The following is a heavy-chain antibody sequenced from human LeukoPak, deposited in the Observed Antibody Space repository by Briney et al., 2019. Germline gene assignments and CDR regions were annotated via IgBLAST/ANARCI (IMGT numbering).Heavy chain of an antibody. D-gene: IGHD1-26*01. J-gene: IGHJ4*02. V-gene: IGHV3-21*01. Sequence: GGSLRLSCAASGFSFSSYAMNWVRQAPGKGLEWLSSIRSSGADTYYPDSVKGRFTISRDNAKNSLYLQMNSLRAEDTAVYYCARDLPVVGAPGFDYWGQGTLVTVSS. CDR2: IRSSGADT. CDR3: ARDLPVVGAPGFDY. CDR1: GFSFSSYA.